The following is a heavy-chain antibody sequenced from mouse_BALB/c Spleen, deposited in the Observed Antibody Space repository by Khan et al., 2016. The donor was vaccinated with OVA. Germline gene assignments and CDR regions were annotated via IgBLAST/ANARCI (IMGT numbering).Heavy chain of an antibody. CDR1: GYSFTSYY. D-gene: IGHD2-12*01. V-gene: IGHV1S135*01. CDR2: IDPFSGDT. J-gene: IGHJ3*01. CDR3: TRHCYVAWFTY. Sequence: EVQLQQSGPELMKPGASVKISCKASGYSFTSYYIHWVIQSHGQSLEWIGYIDPFSGDTTYNQKFKGRATLTVDKSSSTAYIHLSNLTSEDSAVYYCTRHCYVAWFTYWGQGTLVTVSA.